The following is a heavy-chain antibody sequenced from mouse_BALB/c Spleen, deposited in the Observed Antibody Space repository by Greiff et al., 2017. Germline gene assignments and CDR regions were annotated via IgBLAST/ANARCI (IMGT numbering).Heavy chain of an antibody. CDR2: ISTYYGDA. J-gene: IGHJ3*01. CDR3: ARDDYDWFAY. Sequence: QVQLKESGAELVRPGVSVKISCKGSGYTFTDYAMHWVKQSHAKSLEWIGVISTYYGDASYNQKFKGKATMTVDKSSSTAYMELARLTSEDSAIYYCARDDYDWFAYWGQGTLVTVSA. V-gene: IGHV1S137*01. D-gene: IGHD2-4*01. CDR1: GYTFTDYA.